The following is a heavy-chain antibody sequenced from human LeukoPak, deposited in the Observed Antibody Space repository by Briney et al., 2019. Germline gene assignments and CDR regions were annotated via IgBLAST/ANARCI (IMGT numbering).Heavy chain of an antibody. J-gene: IGHJ6*02. D-gene: IGHD4-17*01. CDR3: ARGNGDYGMDV. CDR1: GFTFSSYA. Sequence: GSLRLSCAASGFTFSSYAMHWVRQAPGKGLEWVAVISYDGSNKYYADSVKGRFTISRDNSKNTLYLQMNSLRAEDTAVYYCARGNGDYGMDVWGQGTTVTVSS. V-gene: IGHV3-30-3*01. CDR2: ISYDGSNK.